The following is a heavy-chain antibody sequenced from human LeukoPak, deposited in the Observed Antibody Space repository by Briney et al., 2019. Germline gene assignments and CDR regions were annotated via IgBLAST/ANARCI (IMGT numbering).Heavy chain of an antibody. CDR3: EKRGDKLDLI. CDR2: IRGSGDTT. J-gene: IGHJ4*02. V-gene: IGHV3-23*01. CDR1: GVTLRNYG. D-gene: IGHD2-21*02. Sequence: GGSLRLSCAASGVTLRNYGLSWVRHTPGKGLEWVSAIRGSGDTTFYADSVKGRFTISRDNSENTVYLQMNSLRAEDTAVYYCEKRGDKLDLIWGQGTLVTVSS.